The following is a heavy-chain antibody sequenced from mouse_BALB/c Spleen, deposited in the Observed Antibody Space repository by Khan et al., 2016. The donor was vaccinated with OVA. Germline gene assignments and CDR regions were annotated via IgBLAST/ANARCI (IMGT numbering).Heavy chain of an antibody. D-gene: IGHD2-1*01. Sequence: VQLQQSGAELVRPGVSVKISCKGSGYTFTDFTMHWVKQSHALSLEWIGVISTSYGDATYNQKFKDKATMTVDKSSRTANMELARLKSEDSAIYYLTRGGGVNRFAYWGQGTLVTVSA. CDR1: GYTFTDFT. V-gene: IGHV1S137*01. J-gene: IGHJ3*01. CDR2: ISTSYGDA. CDR3: TRGGGVNRFAY.